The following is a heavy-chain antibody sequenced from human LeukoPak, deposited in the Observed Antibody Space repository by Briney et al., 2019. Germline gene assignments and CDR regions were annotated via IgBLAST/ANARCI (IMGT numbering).Heavy chain of an antibody. J-gene: IGHJ4*02. D-gene: IGHD6-19*01. Sequence: ASVKVSCKASGYIFTGYYMHWVRQAPGQGLEWMGWINPNSGDTNYAQKFQGRVTMTRDTSISTAYMELSRLRSDDTAVYYCARASSGFDYWGQGTLVTVSS. V-gene: IGHV1-2*02. CDR1: GYIFTGYY. CDR3: ARASSGFDY. CDR2: INPNSGDT.